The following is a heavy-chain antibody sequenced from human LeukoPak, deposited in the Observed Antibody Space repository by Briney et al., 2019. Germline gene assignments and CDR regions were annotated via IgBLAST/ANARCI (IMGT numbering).Heavy chain of an antibody. J-gene: IGHJ6*02. CDR1: GFTVSSNY. CDR2: ISGSGGST. V-gene: IGHV3-23*01. CDR3: FCSGCYASLYYYYYGMDV. Sequence: PGGSLRLSCAASGFTVSSNYMSWVRQAPGKGLEWVSAISGSGGSTYYADSVKGRFTISRDNSKNTLYLQMNSLRAEDTAVYYCFCSGCYASLYYYYYGMDVWGQGTTVTVSS. D-gene: IGHD2-2*01.